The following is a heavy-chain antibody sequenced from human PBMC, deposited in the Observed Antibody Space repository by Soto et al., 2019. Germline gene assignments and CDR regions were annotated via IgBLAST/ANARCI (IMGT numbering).Heavy chain of an antibody. CDR3: AITRRDVAVAGTVYFDY. CDR2: IYYSGST. CDR1: GGSISSYY. V-gene: IGHV4-59*01. Sequence: SETLSLTCTVSGGSISSYYWSWIRQPPGKGQEWIGYIYYSGSTNYNPSLKSRVTKSVDTSKNQFSLKLSSVTAADTAVYFCAITRRDVAVAGTVYFDYWGQGTLVTVSS. D-gene: IGHD6-19*01. J-gene: IGHJ4*02.